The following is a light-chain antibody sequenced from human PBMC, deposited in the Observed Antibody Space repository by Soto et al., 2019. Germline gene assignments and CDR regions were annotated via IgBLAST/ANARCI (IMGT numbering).Light chain of an antibody. V-gene: IGKV1-5*03. CDR3: QQYYSFPPA. CDR1: LSVNTW. J-gene: IGKJ1*01. Sequence: DIQMTQSPSTLAASVGDRVTITCRARLSVNTWLAWYQQKPGKAPKLLIYKASNLEGGVPLRFSGSGSGTEVTLYNCSHHPDAFATYYCQQYYSFPPACGQGTKVEI. CDR2: KAS.